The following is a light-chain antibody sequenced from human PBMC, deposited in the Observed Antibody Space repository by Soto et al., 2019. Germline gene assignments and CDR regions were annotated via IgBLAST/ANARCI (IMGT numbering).Light chain of an antibody. CDR1: QSVSSSY. V-gene: IGKV3-20*01. CDR2: DAS. CDR3: QQYGTSPRT. J-gene: IGKJ5*01. Sequence: EIVLTQSPGTLSLSPGERATLSCRASQSVSSSYLAWYQQKPGQAPRLLIYDASSRATGIPDRFSGSGSGTDFTLTISRLEPEDFAVYYCQQYGTSPRTFGQGTLLEIK.